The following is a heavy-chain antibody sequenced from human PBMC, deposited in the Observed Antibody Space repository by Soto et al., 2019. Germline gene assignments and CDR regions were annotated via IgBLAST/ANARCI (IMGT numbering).Heavy chain of an antibody. V-gene: IGHV3-33*01. CDR1: GFTFSSYC. D-gene: IGHD4-17*01. J-gene: IGHJ4*02. Sequence: GGSLRLSCAASGFTFSSYCMHWVRQAPGKGLEWVAVIWYDGSNKYYADSVKGRFTISRDNSKNTLYLQMNSLRAEDTAVYYCARDGPNGAWADYWGQGTLVTVSS. CDR3: ARDGPNGAWADY. CDR2: IWYDGSNK.